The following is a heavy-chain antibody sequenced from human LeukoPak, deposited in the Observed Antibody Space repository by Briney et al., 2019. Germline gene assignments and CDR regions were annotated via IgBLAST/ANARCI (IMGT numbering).Heavy chain of an antibody. CDR2: IYYSGST. CDR1: GGSISSGGYY. CDR3: ARGFQYYYDSSGYPVGYPIQH. Sequence: SQTLSLTCTVSGGSISSGGYYWSWIRQHPGKGLEWIGYIYYSGSTYYNPSLKSRVTISVDTSKNQFSLKLSSVTAADTAVYYCARGFQYYYDSSGYPVGYPIQHWGQGTLSPSPQ. J-gene: IGHJ1*01. D-gene: IGHD3-22*01. V-gene: IGHV4-31*03.